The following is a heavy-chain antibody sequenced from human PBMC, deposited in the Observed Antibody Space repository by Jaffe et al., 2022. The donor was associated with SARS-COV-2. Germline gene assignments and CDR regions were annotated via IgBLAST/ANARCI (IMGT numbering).Heavy chain of an antibody. CDR1: GYTFTSYG. V-gene: IGHV1-18*01. D-gene: IGHD2-2*02. J-gene: IGHJ6*03. CDR3: ARDPDIVVVPAAIYYYYYYMDV. CDR2: ISAYNGNT. Sequence: QVQLVQSGAEVKKPGASVKVSCKASGYTFTSYGISWVRQAPGQGLEWMGWISAYNGNTNYAQKLQGRVTMTTDTSTSTAYMELRSLRSDDTAVYYCARDPDIVVVPAAIYYYYYYMDVWGKGTTVTVSS.